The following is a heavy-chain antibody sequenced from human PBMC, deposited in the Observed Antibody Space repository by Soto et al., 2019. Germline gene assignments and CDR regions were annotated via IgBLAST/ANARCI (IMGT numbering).Heavy chain of an antibody. J-gene: IGHJ6*02. CDR3: AKVLSSIVVVPADYYGMDV. Sequence: PGGSLRLSCAASGFTFSSYGMHWVRQAPGKGLEWVAVISYDGSNKYYADSVKGRFTISRDNSKNTLYLQMNSLRAEDTAVYYCAKVLSSIVVVPADYYGMDVWGQGTTVTVSS. CDR1: GFTFSSYG. V-gene: IGHV3-30*18. D-gene: IGHD2-2*01. CDR2: ISYDGSNK.